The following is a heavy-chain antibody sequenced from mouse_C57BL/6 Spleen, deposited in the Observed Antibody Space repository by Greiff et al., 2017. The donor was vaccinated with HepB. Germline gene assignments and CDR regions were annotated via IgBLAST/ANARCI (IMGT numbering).Heavy chain of an antibody. CDR2: IDPNSGGT. D-gene: IGHD2-12*01. V-gene: IGHV1-72*01. Sequence: QVQLKQPGAELVKPGASVKLSCKASGYTFTSYWMHWVKQRPGRGLEWIGRIDPNSGGTKYNEKFKSKATLTVDKPSSTAYMQLSSLTSEDSAVYYCARRELPYWYFDVWGTGTTVTVSS. CDR1: GYTFTSYW. J-gene: IGHJ1*03. CDR3: ARRELPYWYFDV.